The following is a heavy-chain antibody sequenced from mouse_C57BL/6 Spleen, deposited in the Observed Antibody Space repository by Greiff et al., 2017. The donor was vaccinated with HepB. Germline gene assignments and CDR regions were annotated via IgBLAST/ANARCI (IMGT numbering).Heavy chain of an antibody. V-gene: IGHV3-6*01. Sequence: DVQLQESGPGLVKPSQSLSLTCSVTGYSITSGYYWNWIRQFPGNKLEWMGYISYDGSNNYNPSLKNRISITRDTSKNQFFLKLNSVTTEDTATYYCARGEAWFAYWGQGTLATVSA. CDR1: GYSITSGYY. CDR2: ISYDGSN. CDR3: ARGEAWFAY. J-gene: IGHJ3*01.